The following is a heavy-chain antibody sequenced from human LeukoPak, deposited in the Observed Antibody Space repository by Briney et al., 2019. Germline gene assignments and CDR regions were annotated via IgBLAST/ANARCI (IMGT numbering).Heavy chain of an antibody. CDR2: IDHSGST. CDR3: ARMNRQLVDE. D-gene: IGHD6-13*01. V-gene: IGHV4-34*01. CDR1: GGSFSGFY. J-gene: IGHJ4*02. Sequence: SETLSLTCAVYGGSFSGFYWNWIRQPPGKGLEWIGEIDHSGSTNYNPSLKSRVTISVDRANNQFSLKLSSVTAADTAVYYCARMNRQLVDEWGQGTLVTVSS.